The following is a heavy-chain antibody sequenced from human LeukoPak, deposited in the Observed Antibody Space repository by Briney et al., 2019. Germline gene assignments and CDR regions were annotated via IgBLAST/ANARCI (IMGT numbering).Heavy chain of an antibody. CDR2: VMSGRGST. CDR3: TRERRGSYYAFES. CDR1: GFSVSDYS. V-gene: IGHV3-11*05. Sequence: NTGGSLRLSCAASGFSVSDYSISWIRQSPRKGAEWISYVMSGRGSTNYADSVKGRFTISRDNAKNSVALQLDGLRADDTAVYFCTRERRGSYYAFESWGQGTLVTVSS. J-gene: IGHJ4*02. D-gene: IGHD3-16*01.